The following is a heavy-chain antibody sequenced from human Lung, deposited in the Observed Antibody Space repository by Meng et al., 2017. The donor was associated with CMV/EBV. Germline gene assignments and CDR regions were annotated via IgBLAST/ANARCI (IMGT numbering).Heavy chain of an antibody. J-gene: IGHJ5*02. CDR3: ARGVNYDILTGP. D-gene: IGHD3-9*01. V-gene: IGHV1-2*02. Sequence: SXXVSCKASGYTFTGYYMHWVRQAPGQGLEWMGWINPNSGGTNYAQKFQGRVTMTRDTSISTAYMELSRLRSDDTAVYYCARGVNYDILTGPWGQGTLVTFSS. CDR1: GYTFTGYY. CDR2: INPNSGGT.